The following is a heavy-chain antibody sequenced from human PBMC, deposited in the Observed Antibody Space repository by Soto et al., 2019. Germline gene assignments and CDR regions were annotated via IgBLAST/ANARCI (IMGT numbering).Heavy chain of an antibody. Sequence: SETLSLTCTVSRGSISSGGYYWSWIRQHPGKGLEWIGYIYYSGSTYYNPSLKSRVTISVDTSKNQFSLKLSSVTAADTAVYYCARAMVRGVTSPHFDYWGQGTLVTVS. D-gene: IGHD3-10*01. CDR3: ARAMVRGVTSPHFDY. CDR1: RGSISSGGYY. J-gene: IGHJ4*02. CDR2: IYYSGST. V-gene: IGHV4-31*03.